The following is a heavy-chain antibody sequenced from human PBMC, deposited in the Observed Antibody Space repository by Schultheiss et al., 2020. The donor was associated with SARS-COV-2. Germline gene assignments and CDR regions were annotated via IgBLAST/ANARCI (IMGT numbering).Heavy chain of an antibody. V-gene: IGHV3-74*01. Sequence: GGSLRLSCAASGFTFSSYWMHWVRQAPGKGLVWVSRINSDGSSTSYADSVKGRFTISRDNAKNTLYLQMNSLRAEDTAVYYCARVAQIVVVVAAIDYWGQGAVVTVSS. CDR2: INSDGSST. CDR3: ARVAQIVVVVAAIDY. D-gene: IGHD2-15*01. J-gene: IGHJ4*02. CDR1: GFTFSSYW.